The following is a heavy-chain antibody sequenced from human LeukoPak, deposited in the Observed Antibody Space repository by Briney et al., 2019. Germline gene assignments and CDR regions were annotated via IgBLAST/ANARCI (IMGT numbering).Heavy chain of an antibody. CDR3: ARILNTGGYDYPGFLDL. D-gene: IGHD2-8*02. CDR1: GFTFSNFW. Sequence: GGSLRLSCAASGFTFSNFWMNWVRQAPGKGLEWVANIDQDGSKKFYVDSVRGRFIISRDNAKNSLYLEMNSLRADDTAVYYCARILNTGGYDYPGFLDLWGQGILVAVSS. J-gene: IGHJ5*02. CDR2: IDQDGSKK. V-gene: IGHV3-7*01.